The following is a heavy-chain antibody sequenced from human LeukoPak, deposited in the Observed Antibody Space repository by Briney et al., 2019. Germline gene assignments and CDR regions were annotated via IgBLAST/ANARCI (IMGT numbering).Heavy chain of an antibody. CDR1: GFTFNNYA. Sequence: GGSLRLSCAASGFTFNNYAMSWVRQAPGKGLEWVSTISASGISTYYSDSVKGRFTISRDNSKNTLYLQMNSLRAEDTAVYYCAKGDNDILTGYYNSFDYWGQGTLVTVSS. V-gene: IGHV3-23*01. CDR3: AKGDNDILTGYYNSFDY. CDR2: ISASGIST. J-gene: IGHJ4*02. D-gene: IGHD3-9*01.